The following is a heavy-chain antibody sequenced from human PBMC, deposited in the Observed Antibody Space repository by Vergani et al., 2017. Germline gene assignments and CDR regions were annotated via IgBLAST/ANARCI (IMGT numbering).Heavy chain of an antibody. D-gene: IGHD1-14*01. CDR1: GYAFTSHP. Sequence: QVQLVQSGAAVTKPGASVKVSCKASGYAFTSHPLQWVRQAPGQGFEWMGIINPSDGTTSYAQRFQGRVTLTRDTSTSTVYMELRSLRSDDTAIYYCALYGVKPNSNWCDPWGQGTLVSVSS. CDR2: INPSDGTT. CDR3: ALYGVKPNSNWCDP. J-gene: IGHJ5*02. V-gene: IGHV1-46*01.